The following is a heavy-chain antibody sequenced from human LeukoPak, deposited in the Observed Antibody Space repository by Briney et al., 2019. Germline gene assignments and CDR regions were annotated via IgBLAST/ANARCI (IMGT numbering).Heavy chain of an antibody. J-gene: IGHJ6*02. Sequence: ASVKVSCKASGYTFTSYYMHWVRQAPRQGLEWMGIINPSGGSTSYAQKFQGRVTMTRGTSTSTVYMELSSLRSEDTAVYYCARATPIRYYYYYGMDVWGQGTTVTVSS. D-gene: IGHD2-15*01. CDR3: ARATPIRYYYYYGMDV. CDR2: INPSGGST. CDR1: GYTFTSYY. V-gene: IGHV1-46*01.